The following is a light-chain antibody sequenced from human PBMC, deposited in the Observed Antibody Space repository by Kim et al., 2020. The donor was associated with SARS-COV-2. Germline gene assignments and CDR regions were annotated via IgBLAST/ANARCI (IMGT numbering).Light chain of an antibody. CDR2: GAS. CDR1: QSVTSNY. Sequence: LSPGERATLSCRASQSVTSNYLAWYQQKPGQTPRLLIYGASSRATGIPDRFSGSGSGTDFTLTISRLEPEDFAVYYCQQYGSSPRFGGGTKVDVK. J-gene: IGKJ4*01. V-gene: IGKV3-20*01. CDR3: QQYGSSPR.